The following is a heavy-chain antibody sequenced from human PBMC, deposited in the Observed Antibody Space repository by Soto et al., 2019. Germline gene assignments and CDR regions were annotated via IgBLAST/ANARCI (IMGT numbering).Heavy chain of an antibody. V-gene: IGHV5-51*07. CDR3: ATGHLVVAHTSAVSD. CDR1: GYKFTNYW. J-gene: IGHJ4*02. Sequence: GESLKISCKVTGYKFTNYWVAWVDQMPGKGLEWMGIVYPGDSDTRYNPSCQGQVTFSADQSTGTAFLKMSSLRADDTALYYCATGHLVVAHTSAVSDCGQGTLVTVSS. CDR2: VYPGDSDT. D-gene: IGHD2-15*01.